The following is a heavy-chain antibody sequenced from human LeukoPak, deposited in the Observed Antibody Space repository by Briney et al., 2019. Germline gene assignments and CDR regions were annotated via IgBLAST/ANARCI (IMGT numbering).Heavy chain of an antibody. CDR2: ISCSGNTI. J-gene: IGHJ4*02. V-gene: IGHV3-11*01. D-gene: IGHD3-16*02. Sequence: GGSLRLSCAASGFTLSDYYMRWIRHAPGKGLVWDSYISCSGNTIYYADSVKGRFTISRDNAKNSLYLQMNSLRAEDTAVYYCARAPRTYDYVWGSYRPLHLDYWGQGTLVTVSS. CDR3: ARAPRTYDYVWGSYRPLHLDY. CDR1: GFTLSDYY.